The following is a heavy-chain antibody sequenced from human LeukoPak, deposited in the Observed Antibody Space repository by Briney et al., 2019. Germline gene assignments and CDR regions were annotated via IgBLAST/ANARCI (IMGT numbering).Heavy chain of an antibody. CDR1: GGSISGYY. CDR3: ARHLSDSGSDQVLWY. V-gene: IGHV4-4*07. J-gene: IGHJ4*02. CDR2: IYSSGST. Sequence: PSETLSLTCTVSGGSISGYYWSWIRQPAGKGLEWIGHIYSSGSTNYNPSLRSRVTMSVDKSKNQFSLKLSSVTAADTAVYYCARHLSDSGSDQVLWYWGQGTLVTVSS. D-gene: IGHD3-10*01.